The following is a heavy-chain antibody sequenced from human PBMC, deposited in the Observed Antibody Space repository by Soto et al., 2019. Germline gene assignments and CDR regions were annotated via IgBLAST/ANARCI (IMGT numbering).Heavy chain of an antibody. CDR1: GGSVSSDFSS. Sequence: QLHLQESGSGLLKPSQTLSLTCGVSGGSVSSDFSSWIWIRQTSGKGLEWIGYIYHSGSSYFNPSVVSRGSISIDTSKNQFSLNLTSVTAADTAVYYCARGQPGLFSFDSWGQGILVTVSS. J-gene: IGHJ4*02. D-gene: IGHD3-9*01. V-gene: IGHV4-30-2*01. CDR3: ARGQPGLFSFDS. CDR2: IYHSGSS.